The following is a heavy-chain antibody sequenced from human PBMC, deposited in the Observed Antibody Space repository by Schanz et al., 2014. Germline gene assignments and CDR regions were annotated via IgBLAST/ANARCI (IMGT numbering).Heavy chain of an antibody. D-gene: IGHD2-21*01. CDR2: LTEGGGGT. J-gene: IGHJ4*02. Sequence: EVQLLESGGGLAQPGGSLRLACAASGFNFNTYAMSWVRQAPGKGLEWVSGLTEGGGGTYYTDAVKGRFTISRDSSKNTLYLQMNSLRADDTAVYYCAKSKSQLPLFHYWGQGTLVAVSS. V-gene: IGHV3-23*01. CDR3: AKSKSQLPLFHY. CDR1: GFNFNTYA.